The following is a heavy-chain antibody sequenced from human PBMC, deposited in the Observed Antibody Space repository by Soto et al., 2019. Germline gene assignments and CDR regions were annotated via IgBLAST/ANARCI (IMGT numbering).Heavy chain of an antibody. CDR3: ARDEKYCSGGSCSTGSSAFDI. CDR1: GYTLTELS. Sequence: ASVKVSCKVSGYTLTELSMHWVRQAPGKGLEWMGWISAYNGKTNYAQKLQGRVTMTTDTSTSTAYMELRSLRSDDTAVYYCARDEKYCSGGSCSTGSSAFDIWGQGTMVTVSS. CDR2: ISAYNGKT. D-gene: IGHD2-15*01. J-gene: IGHJ3*02. V-gene: IGHV1-18*01.